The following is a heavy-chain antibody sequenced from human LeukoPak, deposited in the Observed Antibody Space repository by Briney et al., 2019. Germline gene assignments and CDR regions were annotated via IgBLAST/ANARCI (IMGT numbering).Heavy chain of an antibody. J-gene: IGHJ4*02. V-gene: IGHV1-2*06. CDR3: ARSTVVGATIGDH. D-gene: IGHD1-26*01. Sequence: ASVKVSCKASGYTFTGDYMHWVRQAPGQGLEWPGRINPNSGGTSYAQKFLGRVTMTRDTSISTAYMELTRLTSDDTAMYYCARSTVVGATIGDHWGQGTLATVSS. CDR1: GYTFTGDY. CDR2: INPNSGGT.